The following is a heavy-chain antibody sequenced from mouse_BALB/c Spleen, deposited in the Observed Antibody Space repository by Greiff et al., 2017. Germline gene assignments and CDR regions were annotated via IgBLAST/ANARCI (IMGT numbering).Heavy chain of an antibody. V-gene: IGHV1-7*01. CDR3: APAWFAY. Sequence: QVQLKQSGAELAKPGASVKMSCKASGYTFTSYWMHWVKQRPGQGLEWIGYINPSTGYTEYNQKFKDKATLTADKSSSTAYMQLSSLTSEDSAVYYCAPAWFAYWGQGTLVTVSA. CDR1: GYTFTSYW. CDR2: INPSTGYT. J-gene: IGHJ3*01.